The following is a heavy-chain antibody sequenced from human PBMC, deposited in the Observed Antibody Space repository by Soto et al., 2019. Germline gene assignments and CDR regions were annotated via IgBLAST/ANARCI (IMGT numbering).Heavy chain of an antibody. V-gene: IGHV4-59*01. CDR2: IYYSGST. CDR1: GGSISSYY. CDR3: ARARYDYVWGSYQALNYYYYYGMDV. J-gene: IGHJ6*02. D-gene: IGHD3-16*01. Sequence: SETLFLTCTVSGGSISSYYWSWIRQPPGKGLEWIGYIYYSGSTNYNPSLKSRVTISVDTSKNQFSLKLSSVTAADTAVYYCARARYDYVWGSYQALNYYYYYGMDVWGQGTTVTVSS.